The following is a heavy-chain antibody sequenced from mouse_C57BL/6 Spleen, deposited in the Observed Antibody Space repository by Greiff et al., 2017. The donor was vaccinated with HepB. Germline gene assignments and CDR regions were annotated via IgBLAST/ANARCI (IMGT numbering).Heavy chain of an antibody. D-gene: IGHD1-1*01. V-gene: IGHV1-82*01. CDR3: ARCYGSSYRYFDV. J-gene: IGHJ1*03. CDR2: IYPGDGDT. CDR1: GYAFSSSW. Sequence: VKLMESGPELVKPGASVKISCKASGYAFSSSWMNWVKQRPGKGLEWIGRIYPGDGDTNYNGKFKGKATLTADKSSSTAYMQLSSLTSEDSAVYCCARCYGSSYRYFDVWGTGTTVTVSS.